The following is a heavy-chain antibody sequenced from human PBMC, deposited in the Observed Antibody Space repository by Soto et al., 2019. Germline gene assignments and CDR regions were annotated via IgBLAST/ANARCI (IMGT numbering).Heavy chain of an antibody. J-gene: IGHJ2*01. Sequence: GGSLRLSCAASGFTFSSYAMSWVRQAPGKGLEWVSAISGSGGSTYYADSVKGRFTISRDNSKNTLYLQMNSLRAEDTAVYYCAKGVYYGGTPGYFDLWGRGTLVTVSS. CDR2: ISGSGGST. V-gene: IGHV3-23*01. CDR3: AKGVYYGGTPGYFDL. D-gene: IGHD4-17*01. CDR1: GFTFSSYA.